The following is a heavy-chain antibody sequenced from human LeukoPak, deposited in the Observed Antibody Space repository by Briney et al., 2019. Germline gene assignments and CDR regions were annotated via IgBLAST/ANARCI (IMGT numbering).Heavy chain of an antibody. V-gene: IGHV1-69*05. CDR2: IFPIFGTA. Sequence: SVKDSCKASGGTFISYAISWVRQAPGQGLGWLGGIFPIFGTANYAQKFQGRVTITTDESTSTAYMELSSLRSEDTAVYYCARVFSRDYDFWSGQIQNFHYYYMDVWGKGTTVTVSS. CDR1: GGTFISYA. D-gene: IGHD3-3*01. CDR3: ARVFSRDYDFWSGQIQNFHYYYMDV. J-gene: IGHJ6*03.